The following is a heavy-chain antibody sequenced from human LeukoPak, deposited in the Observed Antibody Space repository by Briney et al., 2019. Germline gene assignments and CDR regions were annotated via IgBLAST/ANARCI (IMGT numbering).Heavy chain of an antibody. V-gene: IGHV1-18*01. CDR3: ARDLGSGWQRHFDY. Sequence: GSVKVFCKASGYTFTSYGISWVRQAPGQGLEWMGWISTYNGNTDYAQKLQGRVTMTTDTSTSTAYMELRSLRSDDTAVYYCARDLGSGWQRHFDYWGQGTLVTVSS. CDR2: ISTYNGNT. J-gene: IGHJ4*02. CDR1: GYTFTSYG. D-gene: IGHD6-19*01.